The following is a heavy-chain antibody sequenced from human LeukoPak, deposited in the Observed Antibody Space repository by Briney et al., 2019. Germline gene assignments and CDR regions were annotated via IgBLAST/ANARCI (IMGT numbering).Heavy chain of an antibody. J-gene: IGHJ6*02. CDR3: ARDDGYDSYYYYGMDV. Sequence: ASVKVSCKASGYTFTSYGISWVRQAPGQGLEWMGWISAYNGNTNYAQKLQGRVTMTTDTSTSTAYMELRSLRSDDTAVYYCARDDGYDSYYYYGMDVWGQGTTVTVS. CDR2: ISAYNGNT. D-gene: IGHD5-24*01. V-gene: IGHV1-18*01. CDR1: GYTFTSYG.